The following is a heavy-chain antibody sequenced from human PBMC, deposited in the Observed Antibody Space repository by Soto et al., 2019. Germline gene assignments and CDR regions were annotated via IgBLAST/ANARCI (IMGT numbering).Heavy chain of an antibody. J-gene: IGHJ3*02. D-gene: IGHD3-22*01. CDR1: EFTFSDHY. CDR3: ARVGEYYGSYNYSLDALDI. CDR2: ARNKAKSYTT. V-gene: IGHV3-72*01. Sequence: EVQLVESGGGLVQPGGSLRLSCAASEFTFSDHYIDWVRQAPGKGLEWVGRARNKAKSYTTAYAASVKDRFTISRDDSKKSVYLQMNSLKTEDTAVYYCARVGEYYGSYNYSLDALDIWGQGTMVTVSS.